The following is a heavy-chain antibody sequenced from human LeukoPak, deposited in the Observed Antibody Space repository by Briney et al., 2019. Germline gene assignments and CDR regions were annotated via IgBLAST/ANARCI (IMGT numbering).Heavy chain of an antibody. CDR2: ITRSSGTI. CDR3: VRDKLGGAFDV. V-gene: IGHV3-48*02. D-gene: IGHD1-7*01. CDR1: GVTFSGYD. Sequence: GGSLRLSCAASGVTFSGYDMNWVRPAPGKGLEWVSYITRSSGTIYYADSVKGRFTVSRDNAESSLYLQMNSLRDEDTAVYSCVRDKLGGAFDVWGHGTMVTVSS. J-gene: IGHJ3*01.